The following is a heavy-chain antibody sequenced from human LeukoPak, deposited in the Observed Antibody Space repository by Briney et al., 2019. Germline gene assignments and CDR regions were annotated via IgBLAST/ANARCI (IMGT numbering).Heavy chain of an antibody. V-gene: IGHV3-21*01. Sequence: GGSLRLSCAASGFTFSSYSMNWVRQAPGKGLEWVSSISSSSSYIYYAGSVKGRFTISRDNAKNSLYLQMNSLRAEDTAVYYCARGGYSSSWYYGMDVWGQGTTVTVSS. CDR2: ISSSSSYI. CDR3: ARGGYSSSWYYGMDV. CDR1: GFTFSSYS. J-gene: IGHJ6*02. D-gene: IGHD6-13*01.